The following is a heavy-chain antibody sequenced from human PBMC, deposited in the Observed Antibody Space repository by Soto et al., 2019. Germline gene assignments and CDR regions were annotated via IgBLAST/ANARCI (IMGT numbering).Heavy chain of an antibody. Sequence: EVQLSESGGGLTQPGGSLRLSCAASGFTFSDSAMSWVRQAPGKGLEWVSGISGSGGGGTTYYADSVKGRFTISRDNSKNTLYLQMNSLRAEDTAVYYCAKLGVIGEFLSYWGQGTLVTVSS. CDR3: AKLGVIGEFLSY. D-gene: IGHD3-16*01. V-gene: IGHV3-23*01. CDR1: GFTFSDSA. CDR2: ISGSGGGGTT. J-gene: IGHJ4*02.